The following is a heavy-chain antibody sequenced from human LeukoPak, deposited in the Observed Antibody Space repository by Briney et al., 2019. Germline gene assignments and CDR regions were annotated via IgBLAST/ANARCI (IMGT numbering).Heavy chain of an antibody. CDR3: AARYYYDSSGYFGGYYFDY. D-gene: IGHD3-22*01. J-gene: IGHJ4*02. Sequence: ASVKVSCKASGYTFTSYYMHWVRQAPGQGLEWMGIINPSGGSTSYAQKFQGRVTMTRDMSTSTVYMELSSLRSEDTAVYYCAARYYYDSSGYFGGYYFDYWGQGTLVTVSS. CDR1: GYTFTSYY. CDR2: INPSGGST. V-gene: IGHV1-46*01.